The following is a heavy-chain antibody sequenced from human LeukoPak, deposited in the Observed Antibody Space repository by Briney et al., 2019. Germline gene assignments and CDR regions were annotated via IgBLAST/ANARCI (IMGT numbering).Heavy chain of an antibody. CDR2: IRNSGTTI. V-gene: IGHV3-48*03. CDR1: GFTFSDYE. Sequence: GGSLRLSCVASGFTFSDYEMNWVRQAPGKGLEWISYIRNSGTTIYYADSVKGRFTISRDNAKKTVFLQMNSLRAEDTALYYCAKSIDSGGYPLGDSWGQGTLVIVSS. CDR3: AKSIDSGGYPLGDS. D-gene: IGHD3-22*01. J-gene: IGHJ4*02.